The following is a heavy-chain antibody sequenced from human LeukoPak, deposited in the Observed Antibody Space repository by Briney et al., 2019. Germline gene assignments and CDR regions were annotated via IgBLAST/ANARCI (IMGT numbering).Heavy chain of an antibody. CDR1: GFTFSSSE. D-gene: IGHD3-10*01. CDR2: ISSSGSPI. V-gene: IGHV3-48*03. J-gene: IGHJ3*02. Sequence: PGGSLRLTCAASGFTFSSSEMNWVRQAPGKGLESVSYISSSGSPIYYADSVKGRFTISRDNAKKSLSLQMNSLRAEDTAVYYCARDRGEDYYGSGNYLRAFDIWGQGTMVTVSS. CDR3: ARDRGEDYYGSGNYLRAFDI.